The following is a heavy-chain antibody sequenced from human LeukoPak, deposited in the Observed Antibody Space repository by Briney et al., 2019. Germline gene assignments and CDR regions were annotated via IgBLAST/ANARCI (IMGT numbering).Heavy chain of an antibody. D-gene: IGHD4-11*01. J-gene: IGHJ3*02. Sequence: SETLSLTCTVSGGSISSYYWSWIRQPPGNGLEWIGYIYYSGSTNYNPSLKSRVTISVDTSKNQFSLKLSSVTAADTAVYYCAREMTTVTTVDAFDIWGQGTMVTVSS. CDR1: GGSISSYY. CDR2: IYYSGST. V-gene: IGHV4-59*01. CDR3: AREMTTVTTVDAFDI.